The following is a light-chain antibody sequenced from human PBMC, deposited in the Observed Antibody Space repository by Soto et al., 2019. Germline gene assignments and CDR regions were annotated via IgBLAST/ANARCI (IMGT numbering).Light chain of an antibody. CDR1: QSISSSY. CDR2: GAS. J-gene: IGKJ3*01. V-gene: IGKV3-20*01. CDR3: QQYNRAPFT. Sequence: EIVLTQSQRTLSLSPGERAILSCRASQSISSSYLAWFQQKPGQAPRLLFYGASTRATGIPDRFSGSGAGTDFTLTISRLEPEDFAVYYCQQYNRAPFTFGPGTKVDIK.